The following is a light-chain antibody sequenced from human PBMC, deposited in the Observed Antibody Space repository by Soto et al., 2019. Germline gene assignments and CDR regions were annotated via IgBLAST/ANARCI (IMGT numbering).Light chain of an antibody. CDR3: QLYGSSMYT. CDR2: GGS. CDR1: QSVISTY. J-gene: IGKJ2*01. Sequence: EIVLTQSPGTLSLSPGERATLSCRASQSVISTYLAWYQQKPGQAPRLLMYGGSGRATGIPDRFSDSGSGTDFTLTISRLEPEDFAVYYCQLYGSSMYTFGQGTKLEIK. V-gene: IGKV3-20*01.